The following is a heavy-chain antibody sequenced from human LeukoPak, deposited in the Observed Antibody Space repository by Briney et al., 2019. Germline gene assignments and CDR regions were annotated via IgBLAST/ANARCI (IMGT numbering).Heavy chain of an antibody. CDR3: ARIDPLGFFDQ. V-gene: IGHV4-59*13. Sequence: PLETLSLACSVSGAFTSTYYWSWVRQPPTGGLEWIGYVFYSGNSNYNPNFTSRVTMSVDTSKSQFSLKLTSLSAADTAVYYCARIDPLGFFDQWGQGTLVTVSS. D-gene: IGHD6-25*01. J-gene: IGHJ4*02. CDR1: GAFTSTYY. CDR2: VFYSGNS.